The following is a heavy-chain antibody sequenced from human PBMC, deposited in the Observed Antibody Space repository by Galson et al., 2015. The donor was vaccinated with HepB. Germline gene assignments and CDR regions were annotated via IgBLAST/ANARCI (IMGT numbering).Heavy chain of an antibody. V-gene: IGHV5-51*01. Sequence: QSGAEVKKPGESLKISCKGSGYTFTNYWIGWVRQMPGKGLEWMGIIHPGDSDTRYSPTVQGQVTISADKSISTAYLQWSSLKASDTAMYYCARRGDMVGATLANNWSQGTLVTVSS. J-gene: IGHJ4*02. CDR1: GYTFTNYW. D-gene: IGHD1-26*01. CDR2: IHPGDSDT. CDR3: ARRGDMVGATLANN.